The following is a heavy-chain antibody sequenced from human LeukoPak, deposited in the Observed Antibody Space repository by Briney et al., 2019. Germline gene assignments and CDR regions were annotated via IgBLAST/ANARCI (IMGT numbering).Heavy chain of an antibody. Sequence: TSVTVSCMASGFTFTSSAMQWVRQARGQRLAWIGWIVVCSGNTHYAQKFQERVTITRDIFPKTVYLDASSRSSEHPAVYYFAGDWGPLDCDSSCWLSGYFRHVWGKGTAVSVP. J-gene: IGHJ6*03. CDR2: IVVCSGNT. V-gene: IGHV1-58*02. CDR1: GFTFTSSA. CDR3: AGDWGPLDCDSSCWLSGYFRHV. D-gene: IGHD6-19*01.